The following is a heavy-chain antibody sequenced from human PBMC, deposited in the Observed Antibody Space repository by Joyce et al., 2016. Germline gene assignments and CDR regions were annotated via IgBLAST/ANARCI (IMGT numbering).Heavy chain of an antibody. D-gene: IGHD2-15*01. CDR2: ISAISGNT. V-gene: IGHV1-18*04. J-gene: IGHJ4*02. CDR3: ARAPAAVAYCGVGTCYSYAYYFDH. CDR1: DYTFNTFG. Sequence: VQLVQSGAEVKRPGAAVQVSCKASDYTFNTFGMSWVRQAPGHTLEWLGWISAISGNTDIAQRFQGRLTLTTDTSTSTAYLQLGDLRLDDTAVYFCARAPAAVAYCGVGTCYSYAYYFDHWGQGTLVTVSS.